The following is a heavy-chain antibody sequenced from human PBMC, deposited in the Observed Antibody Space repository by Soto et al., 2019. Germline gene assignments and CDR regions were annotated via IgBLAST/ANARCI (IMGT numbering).Heavy chain of an antibody. V-gene: IGHV3-11*05. CDR3: ARGRFGELGGDY. J-gene: IGHJ4*02. CDR1: GFTFSDYY. CDR2: ISSSSSYT. D-gene: IGHD3-10*01. Sequence: PGGSLRLSCAASGFTFSDYYMSWLRQAPGKGLEWVSYISSSSSYTNYADSVKGRFTISRDNAKNSLYLQMNSLRAEDTAVYYCARGRFGELGGDYWGQGTLVTVSS.